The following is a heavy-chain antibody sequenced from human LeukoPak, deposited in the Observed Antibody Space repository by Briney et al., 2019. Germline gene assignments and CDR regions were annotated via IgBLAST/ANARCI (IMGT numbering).Heavy chain of an antibody. CDR3: AKDRQPHYYYYYMDV. V-gene: IGHV3-30*04. CDR2: ISYDGSTK. D-gene: IGHD6-13*01. CDR1: GFTFSSYA. Sequence: PGRSLRLSCAASGFTFSSYAVHWVRQAPGKGLEWVAAISYDGSTKYYTDSVKGRFTISRDNSKNTLYLQMNSLRAEDTAVYYCAKDRQPHYYYYYMDVWGQGTTVTVSS. J-gene: IGHJ6*02.